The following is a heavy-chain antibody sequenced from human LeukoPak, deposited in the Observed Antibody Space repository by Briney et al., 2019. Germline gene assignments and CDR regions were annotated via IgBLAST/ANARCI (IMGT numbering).Heavy chain of an antibody. CDR1: GGSISSGNYY. V-gene: IGHV4-39*07. D-gene: IGHD6-13*01. J-gene: IGHJ4*02. CDR3: ARVRAAAIPYYFDY. Sequence: SQTLSLTCTVSGGSISSGNYYWGWIRQPPGKGLEWIGSIYYTGSTYNNPSLKTRVTMSVDTSKNQFSLNLNSVTAADTAVYYCARVRAAAIPYYFDYWGQGTLVTVSS. CDR2: IYYTGST.